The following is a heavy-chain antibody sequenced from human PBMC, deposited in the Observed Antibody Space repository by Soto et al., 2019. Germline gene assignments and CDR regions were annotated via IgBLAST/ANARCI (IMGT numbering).Heavy chain of an antibody. CDR1: GFTFRDHW. CDR3: ARGYSSGPDY. CDR2: INSDGSTT. V-gene: IGHV3-74*01. D-gene: IGHD6-19*01. Sequence: EVQLVESGGGLVQPGGSLRLSCAASGFTFRDHWMHWVRQAPGKGLVWVSRINSDGSTTTYADSVKGRLTISRDNAKSTLYLQLNSLRAEDTALYYCARGYSSGPDYWGQGTLVTVSS. J-gene: IGHJ4*02.